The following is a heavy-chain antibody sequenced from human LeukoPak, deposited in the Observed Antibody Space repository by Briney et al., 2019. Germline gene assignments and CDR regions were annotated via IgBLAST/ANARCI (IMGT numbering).Heavy chain of an antibody. V-gene: IGHV3-66*01. CDR3: APTVIAVAGTPRYFDY. CDR2: IYSGGGT. CDR1: GFTVSSNY. D-gene: IGHD6-19*01. J-gene: IGHJ4*03. Sequence: GGSLRLSCAASGFTVSSNYMTWVRQAPGKGLEWVSVIYSGGGTYYADSVKGRFTISRDNSKNTLYLQMNSLRAEDTAVYYCAPTVIAVAGTPRYFDYWGQGTTVTVSS.